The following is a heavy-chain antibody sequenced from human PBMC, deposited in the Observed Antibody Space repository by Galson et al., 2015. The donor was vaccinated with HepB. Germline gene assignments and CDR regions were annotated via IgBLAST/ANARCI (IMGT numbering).Heavy chain of an antibody. Sequence: SLRLSCAASGFTFGNYGMSWVRQAPGTGLEWVSTISGTGSNTYYADSAKGRFTISRDNSRNTLFLHMKILRGEDTAVYYCVKEVFWDDFLSGPFLFAYWGQGTLVTVSS. CDR3: VKEVFWDDFLSGPFLFAY. CDR2: ISGTGSNT. D-gene: IGHD3-3*01. V-gene: IGHV3-23*01. J-gene: IGHJ4*01. CDR1: GFTFGNYG.